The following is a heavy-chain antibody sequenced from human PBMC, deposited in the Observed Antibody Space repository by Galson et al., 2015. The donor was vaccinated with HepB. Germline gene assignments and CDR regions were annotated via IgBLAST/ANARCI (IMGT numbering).Heavy chain of an antibody. CDR3: AREIVAGTQPRRLNTWFDL. J-gene: IGHJ5*02. V-gene: IGHV3-33*08. Sequence: SLRLSCAASAFTFSRYGMHWVRQAPGKGLEWVAFIRYDGSNEYYADSVKGRFTISRDNSKNTLYLQMNSLRAEDTAVYYCAREIVAGTQPRRLNTWFDLWGQGTVVTVSS. CDR2: IRYDGSNE. CDR1: AFTFSRYG. D-gene: IGHD6-19*01.